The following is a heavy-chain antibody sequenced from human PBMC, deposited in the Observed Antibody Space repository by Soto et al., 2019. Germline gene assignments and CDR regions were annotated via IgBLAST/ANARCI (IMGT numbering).Heavy chain of an antibody. Sequence: QVQLVQSEAEVKKPGSSVKVSCKASAATFSNYAINWVRQAPGQGLEWMGGIIPIFGRVNYAQKFQGRVTITADKSTSRAYMELSSLRSEGTALYYCARANYYGSGSYFDQWGLGTLVSVPS. J-gene: IGHJ4*02. V-gene: IGHV1-69*06. D-gene: IGHD3-10*01. CDR1: AATFSNYA. CDR3: ARANYYGSGSYFDQ. CDR2: IIPIFGRV.